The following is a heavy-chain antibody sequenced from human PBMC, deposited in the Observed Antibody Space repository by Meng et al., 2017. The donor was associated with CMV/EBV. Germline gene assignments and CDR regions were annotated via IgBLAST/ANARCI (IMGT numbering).Heavy chain of an antibody. D-gene: IGHD6-13*01. V-gene: IGHV1-2*02. CDR3: ARQHNSSSWIINWFDP. J-gene: IGHJ5*02. CDR1: GYTFTGYC. CDR2: INPNSGGT. Sequence: VQLGQSGAEVKKPGASVKVSLKDSGYTFTGYCMHWVRQAPGQGLEWMGWINPNSGGTNYAQKFQGRVTMTRDTSISTAYMELSRLRSDDTAVYYCARQHNSSSWIINWFDPWGQGTLVTVSS.